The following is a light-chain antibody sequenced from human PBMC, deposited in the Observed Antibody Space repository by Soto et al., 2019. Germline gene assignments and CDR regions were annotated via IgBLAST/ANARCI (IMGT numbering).Light chain of an antibody. CDR3: QQSYSTPYMYT. V-gene: IGKV1-39*01. J-gene: IGKJ2*01. CDR1: QSISSY. CDR2: AAS. Sequence: DIQMTQSPSSLSASVGDRVTITCRASQSISSYLSWYQQKPGKAPKLLIYAASSLQSGVPSRFSGRGSGTDFTLTISSLQPEDFATHYCQQSYSTPYMYTFGQRTKLEIK.